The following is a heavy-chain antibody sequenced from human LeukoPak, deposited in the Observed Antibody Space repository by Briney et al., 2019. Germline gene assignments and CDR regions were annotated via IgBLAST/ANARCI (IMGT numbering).Heavy chain of an antibody. Sequence: GGSLRPSCAASGFTLDDYGMSWVRQAPGKGLEWVSGINWNGGSTGYADSVKGRFTISRDNSKNTLYLQMNSLRAEDTAVYYCAKEGPEPGWLQPRYYFDYWGQGTLVTVSS. CDR2: INWNGGST. CDR3: AKEGPEPGWLQPRYYFDY. D-gene: IGHD5-24*01. CDR1: GFTLDDYG. J-gene: IGHJ4*02. V-gene: IGHV3-20*04.